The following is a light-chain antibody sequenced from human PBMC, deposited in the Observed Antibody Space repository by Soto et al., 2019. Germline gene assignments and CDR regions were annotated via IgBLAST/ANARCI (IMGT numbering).Light chain of an antibody. CDR3: SSYGSTSSRYV. CDR1: SSDVGGYHY. J-gene: IGLJ1*01. CDR2: EVS. V-gene: IGLV2-14*01. Sequence: QSALTQPASVSGSPGQSITISCSVTSSDVGGYHYVSWYQHHPGKAPKLMIYEVSNRPSGVSNRFSGTKSGNTASLTISGLQAEDEADYFCSSYGSTSSRYVFGTGTKLTVL.